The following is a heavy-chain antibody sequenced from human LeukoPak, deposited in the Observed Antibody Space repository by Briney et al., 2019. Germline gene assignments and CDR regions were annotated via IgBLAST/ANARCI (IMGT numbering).Heavy chain of an antibody. V-gene: IGHV1-2*02. CDR2: INPNSGGT. D-gene: IGHD2-2*01. Sequence: ASVTVSFKASGYTFTVYYMHWVRQAPGQGLEWMGWINPNSGGTNYAQKFQGRVTMTRDTSISTAYMELSRLRSDDTAVYYCARGEYQLLGFDPWGQGTLVTVSS. J-gene: IGHJ5*02. CDR3: ARGEYQLLGFDP. CDR1: GYTFTVYY.